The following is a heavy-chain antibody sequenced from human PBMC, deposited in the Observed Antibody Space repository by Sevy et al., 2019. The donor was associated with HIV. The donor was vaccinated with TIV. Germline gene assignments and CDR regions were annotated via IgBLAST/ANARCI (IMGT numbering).Heavy chain of an antibody. CDR2: INSDRSST. CDR1: GFTFSSYW. D-gene: IGHD6-13*01. CDR3: ARVGIAAAGDYYYYMDV. Sequence: GGSQRLSCAASGFTFSSYWMHWVRQAPGKGLVWVSRINSDRSSTSYADSVKGRFTISRDNAKNTLYLQMNSLRAEDTAVYYCARVGIAAAGDYYYYMDVWGKGTTVTVSS. V-gene: IGHV3-74*01. J-gene: IGHJ6*03.